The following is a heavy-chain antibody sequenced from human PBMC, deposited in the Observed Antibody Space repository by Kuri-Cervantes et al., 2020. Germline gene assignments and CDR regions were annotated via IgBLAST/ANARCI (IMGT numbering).Heavy chain of an antibody. D-gene: IGHD6-19*01. CDR3: ARRGSGWSLVY. J-gene: IGHJ4*02. CDR2: INHSGST. CDR1: GGSFSGYY. Sequence: SETLSLTCAVYGGSFSGYYWSWIRQPPGKGLEWIGEINHSGSTNYNPSLKSRVTISVDTSKNQFSLKLSSVTAADTAAYYCARRGSGWSLVYWGQGTLVTVSS. V-gene: IGHV4-34*01.